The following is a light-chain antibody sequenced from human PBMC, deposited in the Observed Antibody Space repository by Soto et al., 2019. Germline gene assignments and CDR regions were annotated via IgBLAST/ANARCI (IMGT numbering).Light chain of an antibody. CDR1: QSVSRN. Sequence: EIVMTQSPATLSVSPGERATLSCRASQSVSRNLAWYQQKPGQAPRLLIYDASRRATGIPDRFSGSGSGTDFSLTISRLEPEDFAVYYCQHYDSARWTFGLGTKVDIK. J-gene: IGKJ1*01. V-gene: IGKV3-20*01. CDR2: DAS. CDR3: QHYDSARWT.